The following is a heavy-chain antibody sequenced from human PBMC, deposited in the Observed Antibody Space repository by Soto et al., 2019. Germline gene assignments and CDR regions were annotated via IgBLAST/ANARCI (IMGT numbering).Heavy chain of an antibody. Sequence: PSVKVSCKASGYTFTGYYMHWVRQAPGQGLEWMGWINPNSGGTNYAQKFQGRVTMTRDTSISTAYMELSRLRSDDTAVYYCAREEPYYYDSSGYYDYWGQGTLVTVSS. J-gene: IGHJ4*02. D-gene: IGHD3-22*01. V-gene: IGHV1-2*02. CDR3: AREEPYYYDSSGYYDY. CDR1: GYTFTGYY. CDR2: INPNSGGT.